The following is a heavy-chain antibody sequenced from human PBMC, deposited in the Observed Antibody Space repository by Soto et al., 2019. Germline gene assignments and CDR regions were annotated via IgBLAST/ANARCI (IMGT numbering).Heavy chain of an antibody. V-gene: IGHV3-74*01. J-gene: IGHJ3*02. CDR1: GFTFSSYW. CDR2: INSDGSST. D-gene: IGHD4-17*01. CDR3: ARYFHDYGGPAFDI. Sequence: GGSLRPSCAASGFTFSSYWMHWVRQAPGKGLVWVSRINSDGSSTSYADSVKGRFTISRDNAKNTLYLQMNSLRAEDTAVYYCARYFHDYGGPAFDIWGQGTMVTVSS.